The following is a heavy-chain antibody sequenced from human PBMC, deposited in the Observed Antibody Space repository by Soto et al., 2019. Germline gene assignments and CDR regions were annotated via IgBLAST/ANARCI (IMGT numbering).Heavy chain of an antibody. V-gene: IGHV4-34*01. Sequence: QVHLQQWGAGLLKPSETLSLTCAVYGGSFRGYYWSWIRQPPGKGLEWIGEINHSGSTNYNSSLKERGTISADTSKNQFSLRLNSMTAADTAVYYCARGEGGFQYWGQGTLVTVSS. J-gene: IGHJ1*01. CDR2: INHSGST. CDR1: GGSFRGYY. CDR3: ARGEGGFQY.